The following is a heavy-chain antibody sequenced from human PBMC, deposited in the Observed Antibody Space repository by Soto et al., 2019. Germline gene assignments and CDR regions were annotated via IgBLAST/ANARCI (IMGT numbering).Heavy chain of an antibody. CDR3: AIYLTPYTFDY. D-gene: IGHD2-15*01. CDR2: IFPTGTT. J-gene: IGHJ4*02. CDR1: GDSVSSTNW. V-gene: IGHV4-4*02. Sequence: QVQLQESGPGLVKPSGTLSLTCAVSGDSVSSTNWLSWVRQPPGKGLEWIGEIFPTGTTRYNPSLKSRVNLSVDKSKIQCSLNLNSVDAADTAVYYCAIYLTPYTFDYWGQGALVTVSS.